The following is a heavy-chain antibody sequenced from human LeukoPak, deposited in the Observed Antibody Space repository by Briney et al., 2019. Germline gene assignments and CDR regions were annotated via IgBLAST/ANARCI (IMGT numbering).Heavy chain of an antibody. CDR3: VRFITMVRGVMGHWFDP. Sequence: PSETLSLTCAVYGGSFSGYFWSWIRQPPGKGLEWIGDINHNGGTNYNPSLKSRVTISVDTSKNQFSLKLSSVTAADTAVYYCVRFITMVRGVMGHWFDPWGQGTLVTVSS. CDR2: INHNGGT. J-gene: IGHJ5*02. D-gene: IGHD3-10*01. CDR1: GGSFSGYF. V-gene: IGHV4-34*01.